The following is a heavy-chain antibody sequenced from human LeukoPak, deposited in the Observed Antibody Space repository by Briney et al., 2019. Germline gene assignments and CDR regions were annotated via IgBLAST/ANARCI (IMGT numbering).Heavy chain of an antibody. Sequence: GGSLRLSCAASGFTFSSYAMSWVRQAPGKGLEWVSIISGSVGNTYYADSVKGRFTISRDNSKNTLYLQMKSLKAEDTAKYYCAKDRGLYCSGGSCYPFDYWGQGTLVTVSS. J-gene: IGHJ4*02. CDR2: ISGSVGNT. CDR3: AKDRGLYCSGGSCYPFDY. D-gene: IGHD2-15*01. CDR1: GFTFSSYA. V-gene: IGHV3-23*01.